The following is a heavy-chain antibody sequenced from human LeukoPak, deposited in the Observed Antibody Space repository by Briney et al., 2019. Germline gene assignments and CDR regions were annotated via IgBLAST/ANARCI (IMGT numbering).Heavy chain of an antibody. CDR2: IHSNGYT. Sequence: SETLSLTCTVSGGSISGYYWSWIRQPPGQGLEWIAYIHSNGYTNYNPSLKSRVTISVDTSNNQFSLKVTSVTAADTAMYYCAKREGSMSGSYDYFDPWGQGTLVTVS. CDR3: AKREGSMSGSYDYFDP. V-gene: IGHV4-4*09. D-gene: IGHD1-26*01. CDR1: GGSISGYY. J-gene: IGHJ5*02.